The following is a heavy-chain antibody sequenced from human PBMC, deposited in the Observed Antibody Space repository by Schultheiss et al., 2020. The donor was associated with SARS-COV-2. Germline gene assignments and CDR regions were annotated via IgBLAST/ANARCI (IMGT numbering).Heavy chain of an antibody. CDR1: GFTFSSYA. Sequence: GGSLRLSCAASGFTFSSYAMSWVRQAPGKGLEWVSSISSSSSYIYYADSVKGRFTISRDNAKNSLYLQMNSLRAEDTAVYYCARGGRIQLWYYYYYGMDVWGQGTTVTVSS. D-gene: IGHD5-18*01. CDR2: ISSSSSYI. CDR3: ARGGRIQLWYYYYYGMDV. J-gene: IGHJ6*02. V-gene: IGHV3-21*01.